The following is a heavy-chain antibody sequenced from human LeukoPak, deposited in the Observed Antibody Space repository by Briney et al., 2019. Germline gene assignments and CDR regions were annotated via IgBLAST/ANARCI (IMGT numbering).Heavy chain of an antibody. CDR3: ARMRYYDSSGYAN. CDR2: INSDGSST. CDR1: GFTFSSYW. D-gene: IGHD3-22*01. V-gene: IGHV3-74*01. J-gene: IGHJ4*02. Sequence: GGPLKLSCEAPGFTFSSYWMHWVRQAPGKGLVWFSRINSDGSSTSYADSVKGRFTISRDNAKNTLYLQMNSLRAEDTAVYYCARMRYYDSSGYANWGQGTLVTVSS.